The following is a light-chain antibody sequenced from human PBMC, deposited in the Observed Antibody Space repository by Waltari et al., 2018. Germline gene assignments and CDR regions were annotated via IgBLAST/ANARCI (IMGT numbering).Light chain of an antibody. V-gene: IGKV1-5*03. J-gene: IGKJ3*01. Sequence: DIQMTQPPSTLPASVGDRVTITCRASHSISTWLAWYQQKPGKAPNLLIYEASSLENGVPSRFSGSGSGTEFTLTISSLQPDDFATYYCQQFNTYPIPFGRGTKVDIK. CDR1: HSISTW. CDR2: EAS. CDR3: QQFNTYPIP.